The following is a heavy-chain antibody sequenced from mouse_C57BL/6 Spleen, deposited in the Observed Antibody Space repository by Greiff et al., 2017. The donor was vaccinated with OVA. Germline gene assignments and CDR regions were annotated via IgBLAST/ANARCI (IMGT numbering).Heavy chain of an antibody. CDR1: GYTFTSYW. D-gene: IGHD1-1*01. Sequence: QVQLQQSGAELVKPGASVKLSCKASGYTFTSYWMHCVTHRPILFRESIGRIDPNSGGTKYNEKFKSKATLTVDKPSSTAYMQLRSLTSEDSAVYYCASGSITTVWYFDVWGTGTTVTVSS. V-gene: IGHV1-72*01. CDR2: IDPNSGGT. CDR3: ASGSITTVWYFDV. J-gene: IGHJ1*03.